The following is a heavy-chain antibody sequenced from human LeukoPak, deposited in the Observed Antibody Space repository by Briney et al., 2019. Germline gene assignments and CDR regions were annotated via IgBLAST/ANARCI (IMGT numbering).Heavy chain of an antibody. CDR3: AKWGDYDVLTGYYVPDY. V-gene: IGHV3-23*01. CDR2: ILGSGGST. D-gene: IGHD3-9*01. CDR1: EFTISNYA. J-gene: IGHJ4*01. Sequence: PGASLRLSCAASEFTISNYAMSWVRQAPGKGLEWVSAILGSGGSTYYADSVKGRFTVSRDNSKSTLYLQMNSLRAEDTALYYCAKWGDYDVLTGYYVPDYWGHGTLVTVSS.